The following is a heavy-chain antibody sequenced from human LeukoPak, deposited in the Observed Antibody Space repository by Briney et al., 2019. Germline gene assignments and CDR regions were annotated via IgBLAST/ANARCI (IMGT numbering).Heavy chain of an antibody. J-gene: IGHJ4*02. V-gene: IGHV3-23*01. CDR2: IFPSGGEI. D-gene: IGHD3-3*01. CDR1: GFTFSTFA. CDR3: ARDFRFLEDY. Sequence: GGSLRLSCAASGFTFSTFAMIWVRQPPGKGLEWVSSIFPSGGEIHYADSVRGRFTISRDNSKSTLSLQMNSLRAEDTAVYYCARDFRFLEDYWGQGTLVTVSS.